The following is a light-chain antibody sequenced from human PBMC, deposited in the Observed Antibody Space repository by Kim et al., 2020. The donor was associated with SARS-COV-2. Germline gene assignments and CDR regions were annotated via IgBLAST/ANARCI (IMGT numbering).Light chain of an antibody. CDR1: SLRSYY. Sequence: SSELTQDPAVSVALGQTVRITCQGDSLRSYYATWYQQKPGQAPILVIYGKNNRPSGIPDRFSGSSSGSTASLTITGTQAGDEADNYCNSRDSNDNVVFGGGTQLTVL. CDR2: GKN. V-gene: IGLV3-19*01. J-gene: IGLJ2*01. CDR3: NSRDSNDNVV.